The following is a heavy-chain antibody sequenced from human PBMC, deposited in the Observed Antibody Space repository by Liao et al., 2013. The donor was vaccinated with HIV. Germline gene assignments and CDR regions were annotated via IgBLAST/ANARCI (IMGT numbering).Heavy chain of an antibody. J-gene: IGHJ3*02. CDR1: GGSITSSSYY. Sequence: QLQLQESGPGLVKPSETLSLTCTVSGGSITSSSYYWGWTRQPPGKGLEWIGSIHYSGSTYYKPSLKSRVTILVDTSKNQFSLKLTSVTAADTAVYYCARDRPNYDFWSGYYTHDAFDIWGQGTMVTVSS. CDR2: IHYSGST. D-gene: IGHD3-3*01. V-gene: IGHV4-39*07. CDR3: ARDRPNYDFWSGYYTHDAFDI.